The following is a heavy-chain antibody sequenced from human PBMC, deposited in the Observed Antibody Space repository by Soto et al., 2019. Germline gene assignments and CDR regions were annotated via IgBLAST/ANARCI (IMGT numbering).Heavy chain of an antibody. D-gene: IGHD5-18*01. CDR3: ARGSSAYSYGYHFDY. Sequence: PSETLSLTCTVSGGSIISYYWSWIRQPPGKGLEWIGYIYYSGSTNYNPSLKSRVTISVDTSKNQFSLKLSSVTAADTAVYYCARGSSAYSYGYHFDYWGQGTLVTVSS. V-gene: IGHV4-59*01. CDR1: GGSIISYY. J-gene: IGHJ4*02. CDR2: IYYSGST.